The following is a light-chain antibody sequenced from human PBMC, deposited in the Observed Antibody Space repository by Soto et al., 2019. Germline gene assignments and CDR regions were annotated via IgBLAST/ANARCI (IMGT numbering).Light chain of an antibody. CDR1: QSLNSN. CDR2: DTS. Sequence: ILLTQSPATLSVSPGERVTLSSRASQSLNSNLAWYQQRPGQAPRLLIYDTSTRATGIPARFSGSGSGTEFTLTISSLQSEDFAVYYCQQYNNWWTFGQGTKVEIK. CDR3: QQYNNWWT. V-gene: IGKV3-15*01. J-gene: IGKJ1*01.